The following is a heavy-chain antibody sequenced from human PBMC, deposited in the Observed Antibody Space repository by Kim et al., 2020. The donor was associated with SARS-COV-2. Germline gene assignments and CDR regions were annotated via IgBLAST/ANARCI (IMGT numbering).Heavy chain of an antibody. J-gene: IGHJ6*02. D-gene: IGHD1-26*01. CDR2: ISGSGGST. V-gene: IGHV3-23*01. Sequence: GGSLRLSCAASGFTFSSYAMSWVRQAPGKGLEWVSAISGSGGSTYYADSVKGRFTISRDNSKNTLYLQMNSLRAEDTAVYYCAKGGIVGATWNYYYYYGMDVWGQGTTVTVSS. CDR1: GFTFSSYA. CDR3: AKGGIVGATWNYYYYYGMDV.